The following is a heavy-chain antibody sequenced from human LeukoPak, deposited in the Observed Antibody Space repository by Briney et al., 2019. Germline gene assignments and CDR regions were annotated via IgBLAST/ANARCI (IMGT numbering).Heavy chain of an antibody. D-gene: IGHD3-22*01. V-gene: IGHV3-23*01. CDR1: GFTFSSYA. Sequence: PGGSLRLSCAASGFTFSSYAMSWVRQAPGKGLEWVSVITGSGGGTYYAVSVKGRFTISRDNSKNTLYLQMNSLRAEDTAVYYCAKVPEVFYYDSPRFDYWGQGTLVTVSS. CDR3: AKVPEVFYYDSPRFDY. J-gene: IGHJ4*02. CDR2: ITGSGGGT.